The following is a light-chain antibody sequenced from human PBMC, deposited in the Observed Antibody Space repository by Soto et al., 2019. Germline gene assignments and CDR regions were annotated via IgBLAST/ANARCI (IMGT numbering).Light chain of an antibody. Sequence: QSALAQPASVSGSPGQSITISCTGTSSDVGSYNYVSWHQQHPGKAPKLLIYDVSNRPSGVSNRFSGSKSGNTASLTISGLQPEDEADYYCSSYTTKNTVVLGGGTKVTVL. CDR2: DVS. CDR1: SSDVGSYNY. V-gene: IGLV2-14*01. J-gene: IGLJ2*01. CDR3: SSYTTKNTVV.